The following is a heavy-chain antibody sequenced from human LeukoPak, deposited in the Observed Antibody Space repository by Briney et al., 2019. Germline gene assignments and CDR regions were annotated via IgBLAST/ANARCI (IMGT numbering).Heavy chain of an antibody. J-gene: IGHJ4*02. D-gene: IGHD3-22*01. Sequence: ASVKVSCKASGGTFSSYAISWVRQAPGQGLEWMGGIIPNFGTANYAQKFQGRVTITTDESTSTAYMELSSLRSEDTAVYYCARTPKSETYYYDSSGYSPFDYWGQGTLVTVSS. CDR3: ARTPKSETYYYDSSGYSPFDY. V-gene: IGHV1-69*05. CDR1: GGTFSSYA. CDR2: IIPNFGTA.